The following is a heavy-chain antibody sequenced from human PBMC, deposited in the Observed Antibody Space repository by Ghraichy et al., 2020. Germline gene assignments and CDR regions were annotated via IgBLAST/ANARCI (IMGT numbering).Heavy chain of an antibody. CDR2: IYYSGST. Sequence: SETLSLTCTVSGGSISSYYWSWIRQPPGKGLEWIGYIYYSGSTNYNPSLKSRVTISVDTSKNQFSLKLSSVTAADTAVYYCARVNYDSSGYYPYYYYGMDVWGQGTTVTVSS. V-gene: IGHV4-59*01. CDR1: GGSISSYY. J-gene: IGHJ6*02. CDR3: ARVNYDSSGYYPYYYYGMDV. D-gene: IGHD3-22*01.